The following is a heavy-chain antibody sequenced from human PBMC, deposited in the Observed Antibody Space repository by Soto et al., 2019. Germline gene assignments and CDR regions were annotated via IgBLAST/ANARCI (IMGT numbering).Heavy chain of an antibody. CDR1: GFTFSDYY. J-gene: IGHJ3*02. V-gene: IGHV3-11*01. Sequence: KAGGSLRLSCAASGFTFSDYYMSWIRQAPGKGLEWVSYISSSGSTIYYADSVKGRFTISRDNAKNSLYLQMNSLRAEDTAVYYCASPSDYGGNSRDAFDIWGQGTMVTVSS. CDR3: ASPSDYGGNSRDAFDI. D-gene: IGHD4-17*01. CDR2: ISSSGSTI.